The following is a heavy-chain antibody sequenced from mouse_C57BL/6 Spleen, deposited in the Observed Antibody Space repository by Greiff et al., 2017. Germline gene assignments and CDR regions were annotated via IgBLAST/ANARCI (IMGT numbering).Heavy chain of an antibody. CDR2: IYPGSGNT. Sequence: QVHVKQSGPELVKPGASVKISCKASGYSFTSYYIHWVKQRPGQGLEWIGWIYPGSGNTKYNEKFKGKATLTADTSSSTAYMQLSSLTSEDSAVYYCARYDYGAMDYWGQGTSVTVSS. CDR1: GYSFTSYY. CDR3: ARYDYGAMDY. J-gene: IGHJ4*01. V-gene: IGHV1-66*01.